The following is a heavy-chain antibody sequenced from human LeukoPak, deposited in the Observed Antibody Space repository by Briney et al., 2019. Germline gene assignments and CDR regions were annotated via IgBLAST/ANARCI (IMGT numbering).Heavy chain of an antibody. Sequence: SETLSLTCTVSGGSISSYYWSWIRQPPGKGLEWIGYIYYSGSTNYNPSLKTRVSMSVDRSKNQFSLKLSSVTAADTAVYYCAREKRGYGMDVWGQGTTVTVSS. D-gene: IGHD5-12*01. CDR3: AREKRGYGMDV. V-gene: IGHV4-59*01. CDR1: GGSISSYY. CDR2: IYYSGST. J-gene: IGHJ6*02.